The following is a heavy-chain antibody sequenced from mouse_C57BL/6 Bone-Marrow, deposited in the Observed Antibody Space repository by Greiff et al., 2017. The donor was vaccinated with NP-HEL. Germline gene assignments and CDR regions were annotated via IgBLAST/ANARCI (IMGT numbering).Heavy chain of an antibody. V-gene: IGHV1-81*01. Sequence: QVQLQQSGAELARPGASVKLSCKASGYTFTSSGISWVEQRTGQGLEWIGEIYPRSGNTYYNEKFTGKAPLTADNSSRTAYKEFRSLTSEDSAVYCSAKENYYGSGYAMDYWGQGTSVTVSS. CDR2: IYPRSGNT. CDR1: GYTFTSSG. D-gene: IGHD1-1*01. CDR3: AKENYYGSGYAMDY. J-gene: IGHJ4*01.